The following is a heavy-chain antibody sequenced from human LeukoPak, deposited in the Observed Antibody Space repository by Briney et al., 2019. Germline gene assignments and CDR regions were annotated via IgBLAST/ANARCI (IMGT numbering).Heavy chain of an antibody. D-gene: IGHD2-2*01. Sequence: ASVRVSCKASGYTFTSYGISWVRQAPGQGLGWMGWISAYNGNTNYAQKLQGRVTVTTDTSTSTAYMELRSLRSDDTAVYYCAKSRGDCSSTSCSFDYWGQGTLVTVSS. CDR2: ISAYNGNT. CDR3: AKSRGDCSSTSCSFDY. CDR1: GYTFTSYG. J-gene: IGHJ4*02. V-gene: IGHV1-18*01.